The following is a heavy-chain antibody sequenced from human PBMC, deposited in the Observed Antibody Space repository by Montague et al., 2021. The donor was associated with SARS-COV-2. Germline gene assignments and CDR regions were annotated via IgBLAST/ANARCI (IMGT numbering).Heavy chain of an antibody. CDR2: IYQSGSA. J-gene: IGHJ6*02. CDR3: ATWTRMYGMDF. Sequence: TLSLTCVVSGGSVSSGDYSWSWIRQSPGKVLEWIGYIYQSGSAYCXPSLKSRVTISIDTTNNQFSLNLRSVTAADTGLYYCATWTRMYGMDFWGQGTTVTVSS. CDR1: GGSVSSGDYS. V-gene: IGHV4-30-2*06. D-gene: IGHD3/OR15-3a*01.